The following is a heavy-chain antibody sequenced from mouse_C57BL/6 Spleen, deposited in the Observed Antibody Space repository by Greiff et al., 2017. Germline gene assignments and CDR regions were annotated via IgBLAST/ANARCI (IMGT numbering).Heavy chain of an antibody. J-gene: IGHJ2*01. CDR2: IDPADGNT. D-gene: IGHD3-3*01. V-gene: IGHV14-3*01. Sequence: VQLQQSVAELVRPGASVKLSCTASGFTFNNTYMHWVKQRPEQGLEWIGRIDPADGNTKYAPQFQGMATITADSSSHTAYLQLSSLTSEDTDIYYCASHCWGRGFDYWGQGTTVTVSA. CDR3: ASHCWGRGFDY. CDR1: GFTFNNTY.